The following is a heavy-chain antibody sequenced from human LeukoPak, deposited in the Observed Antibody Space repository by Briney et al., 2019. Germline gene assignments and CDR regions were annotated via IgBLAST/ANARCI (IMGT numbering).Heavy chain of an antibody. J-gene: IGHJ3*02. D-gene: IGHD3-22*01. CDR1: GFTFSSYG. CDR2: ITSSSLYI. CDR3: ARDGAYDSAFDI. Sequence: GGSLRLSCATSGFTFSSYGMNWVRQAPGKGLEWVSSITSSSLYISYADSLKGRFTNSRDNAKNSLSLQMNSLRAEDTAVYYCARDGAYDSAFDIWGQGTMVTVSS. V-gene: IGHV3-21*01.